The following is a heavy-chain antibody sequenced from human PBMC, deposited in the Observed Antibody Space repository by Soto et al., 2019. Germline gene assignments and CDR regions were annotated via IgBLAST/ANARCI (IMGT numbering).Heavy chain of an antibody. J-gene: IGHJ4*02. Sequence: SETLSLTCAVYGGSFSGYYWSWIRQPPGKGLEWIGEINHSGSTNYNPSLKSRVTISVDTSKNQFSLKLSSVTAADTAVYYCARARLRVTIFGVVFPEPFDYWGQGTLVTVSS. CDR2: INHSGST. CDR3: ARARLRVTIFGVVFPEPFDY. CDR1: GGSFSGYY. V-gene: IGHV4-34*01. D-gene: IGHD3-3*01.